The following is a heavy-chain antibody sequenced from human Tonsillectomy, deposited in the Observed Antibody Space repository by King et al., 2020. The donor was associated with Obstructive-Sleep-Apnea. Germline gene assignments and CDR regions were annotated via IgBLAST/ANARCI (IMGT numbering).Heavy chain of an antibody. D-gene: IGHD6-13*01. V-gene: IGHV3-20*01. Sequence: VQLVESGGGVVRPGGSLRLSCAAPGFTFDDYGMSWVRQAPGKGLEWVSGINWNGGSTGYADSVKGRFTISRDNAKNSLYLQMNSLRAEDTALYHCASLSGISAAGMLDYWGQGTLVTVSS. J-gene: IGHJ4*02. CDR3: ASLSGISAAGMLDY. CDR1: GFTFDDYG. CDR2: INWNGGST.